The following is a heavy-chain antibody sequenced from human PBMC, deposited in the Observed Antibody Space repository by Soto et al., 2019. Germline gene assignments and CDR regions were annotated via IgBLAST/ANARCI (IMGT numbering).Heavy chain of an antibody. CDR2: ISNDGSNK. D-gene: IGHD3-10*01. CDR1: GFSFTSYA. V-gene: IGHV3-30-3*01. Sequence: QVQLVESGGGVAQPGRSLRLSCAASGFSFTSYAMHWVRQAPGKGLEWVALISNDGSNKHFADSVKGRFTISRDTSKNTLFLQLNILTADDTAVYYCARGTGYGSGMYTIGYWGQGTLVTVSS. J-gene: IGHJ4*02. CDR3: ARGTGYGSGMYTIGY.